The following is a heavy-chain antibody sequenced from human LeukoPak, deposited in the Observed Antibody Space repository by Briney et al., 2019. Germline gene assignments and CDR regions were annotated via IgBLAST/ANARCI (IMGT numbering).Heavy chain of an antibody. D-gene: IGHD3-10*01. CDR2: ITYGGIT. J-gene: IGHJ4*02. Sequence: PSGTLSLTCFVSGGSIRSSDYCWSWIRQPPGKEVEWIASITYGGITYYNPSLQSRVTISVDTSKNQFSLRLNSVTAADTAVYFCARYVVYGSGKYYFDYWGQGSLVTVSS. CDR3: ARYVVYGSGKYYFDY. V-gene: IGHV4-39*01. CDR1: GGSIRSSDYC.